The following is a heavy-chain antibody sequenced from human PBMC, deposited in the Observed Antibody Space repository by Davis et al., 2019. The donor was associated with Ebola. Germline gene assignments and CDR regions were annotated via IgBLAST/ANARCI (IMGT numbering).Heavy chain of an antibody. CDR3: AEIYWVRYGMDV. J-gene: IGHJ6*02. CDR2: IRYDGSNK. V-gene: IGHV3-30*02. D-gene: IGHD2-8*02. CDR1: GFTFSSYA. Sequence: GESLKISCAASGFTFSSYAMSWVRQAPGKGLEWVAFIRYDGSNKYYADSVKGRFTISRDNSQNTLSLQMNSLRAEDTAVYYCAEIYWVRYGMDVWGQGTTVTVSS.